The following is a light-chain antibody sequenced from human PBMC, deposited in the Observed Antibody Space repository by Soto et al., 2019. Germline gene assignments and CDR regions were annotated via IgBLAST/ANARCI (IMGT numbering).Light chain of an antibody. CDR2: DVS. J-gene: IGLJ1*01. CDR1: SSDVGGYNY. V-gene: IGLV2-11*01. CDR3: CSYAGSSYV. Sequence: QSVLTHPLSVSWAPGQSVTISCTGTSSDVGGYNYVSWYQQHPGKAPKLMIYDVSKRPSGVPDRFSGSKSGNTASLTISGLQAEDEADYYCCSYAGSSYVFGTGTKVTVL.